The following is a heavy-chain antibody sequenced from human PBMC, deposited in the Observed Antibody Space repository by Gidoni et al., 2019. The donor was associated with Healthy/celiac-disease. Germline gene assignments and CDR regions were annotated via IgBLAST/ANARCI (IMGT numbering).Heavy chain of an antibody. D-gene: IGHD4-17*01. CDR2: ISSSSSYI. V-gene: IGHV3-21*01. CDR3: ARGDYGDCDAGNQHDAFDI. Sequence: EVQLVESGGGLVKPGGSLRLSCAASGFTFSSYSMNWVRQAPGKGLEWVSSISSSSSYIYYADSVKGRFTISRDNAKNSLYLQMNSLRAEDTAVYYCARGDYGDCDAGNQHDAFDIWGQGTMVTVSS. CDR1: GFTFSSYS. J-gene: IGHJ3*02.